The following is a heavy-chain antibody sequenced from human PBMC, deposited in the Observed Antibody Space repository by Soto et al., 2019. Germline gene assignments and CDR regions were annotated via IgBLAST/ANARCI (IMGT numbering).Heavy chain of an antibody. D-gene: IGHD2-8*01. CDR1: GFTFTSSA. CDR2: IGVGSGNR. J-gene: IGHJ4*02. V-gene: IGHV1-58*01. CDR3: AALGVKFDH. Sequence: SVKVSCKASGFTFTSSAVQWVRQARGQRLEWIGWIGVGSGNRHYAQKYQERVTITRDMSTNTADMELSSLRSEHTAVYYCAALGVKFDHWGQGTLVTVSS.